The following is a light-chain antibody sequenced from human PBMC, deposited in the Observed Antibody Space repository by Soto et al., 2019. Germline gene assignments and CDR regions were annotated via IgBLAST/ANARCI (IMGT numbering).Light chain of an antibody. Sequence: LTQPASVSGSTGQSITISCTGTSSDVGGYNYVSWYQQHPGKAPKLMIYDVSNRPSGVSNRFSGSKSGTSASLAISGLQSEDEADYYCAAWDDSLNGYVFGTGTKVTVL. V-gene: IGLV2-14*01. CDR3: AAWDDSLNGYV. CDR2: DVS. CDR1: SSDVGGYNY. J-gene: IGLJ1*01.